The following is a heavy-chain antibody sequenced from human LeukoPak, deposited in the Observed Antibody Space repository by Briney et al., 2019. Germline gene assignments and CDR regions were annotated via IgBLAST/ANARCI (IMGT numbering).Heavy chain of an antibody. Sequence: PSQTLSLTCTVSADSLSSGGHYRAWIRQLPGKGLESIGFIHHSGSSRHNPSLKDRVAISVDASRKQFALRLSSVTAADTAIYYWARAGNRFGGFYFDYWGQGIQVIVSS. CDR1: ADSLSSGGHY. CDR3: ARAGNRFGGFYFDY. V-gene: IGHV4-31*03. D-gene: IGHD3-10*01. CDR2: IHHSGSS. J-gene: IGHJ4*02.